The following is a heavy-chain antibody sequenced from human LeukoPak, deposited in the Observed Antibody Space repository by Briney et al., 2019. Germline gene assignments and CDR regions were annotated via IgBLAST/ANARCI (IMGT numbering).Heavy chain of an antibody. Sequence: PGGSLRLSCAASGFTFSRYAMNWVRQAPGKGLEWVSTISTSGNTHYADSVKGRFTISRGNSKNTLYLQMNSLRDEDTAIYYCTKGHDSTGLYQDRDYWGQGTLVTISS. J-gene: IGHJ4*02. V-gene: IGHV3-23*01. CDR2: ISTSGNT. CDR1: GFTFSRYA. D-gene: IGHD6-19*01. CDR3: TKGHDSTGLYQDRDY.